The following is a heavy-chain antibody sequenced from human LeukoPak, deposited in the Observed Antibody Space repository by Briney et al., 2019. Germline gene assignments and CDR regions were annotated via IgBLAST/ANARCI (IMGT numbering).Heavy chain of an antibody. Sequence: GASVKVSCKASGGTFSSYAISWVRQAPGQGLEWMGRTFPILGIANYAQKFQGRVTITADKSTSTAYMELSSLRSEDTAVYYCARVAGLCSAGSCGNWFDPWGQGTLVTVSS. CDR3: ARVAGLCSAGSCGNWFDP. D-gene: IGHD3-10*01. CDR2: TFPILGIA. V-gene: IGHV1-69*04. J-gene: IGHJ5*02. CDR1: GGTFSSYA.